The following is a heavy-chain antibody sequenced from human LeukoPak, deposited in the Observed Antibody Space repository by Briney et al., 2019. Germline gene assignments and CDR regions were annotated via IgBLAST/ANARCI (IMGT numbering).Heavy chain of an antibody. V-gene: IGHV3-74*01. CDR1: ELTFSGTG. Sequence: GGSRRLSCVAPELTFSGTGMNWVRQAPGKGLVWVSRINSDGSITSYADAVKGRFTISRDNAKNTVYLQMNSLRADDTAVYYCVRLLDRDFWGQGTLVTVSS. J-gene: IGHJ4*02. CDR2: INSDGSIT. CDR3: VRLLDRDF. D-gene: IGHD2/OR15-2a*01.